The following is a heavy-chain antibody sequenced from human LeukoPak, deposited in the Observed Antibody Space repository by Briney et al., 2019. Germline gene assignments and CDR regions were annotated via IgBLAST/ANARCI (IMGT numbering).Heavy chain of an antibody. Sequence: PGGSLRLSCAASGFTFTNYGIHWVRQAPGKGLGWVAFIRYDGSNKYYADPVKGRFTISRDNFKNTLYLQMNSLRPEDTAVYYCAKGRSGSASWALQIFDNWGQGTLVTVSS. D-gene: IGHD2-2*01. CDR3: AKGRSGSASWALQIFDN. V-gene: IGHV3-30*02. CDR1: GFTFTNYG. J-gene: IGHJ4*02. CDR2: IRYDGSNK.